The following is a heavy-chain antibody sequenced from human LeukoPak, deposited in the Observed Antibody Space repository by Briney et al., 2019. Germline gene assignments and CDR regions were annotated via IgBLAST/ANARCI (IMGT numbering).Heavy chain of an antibody. V-gene: IGHV1-3*03. Sequence: ASVKVSCKASGYDFTKYAVQWVRQAPGQRLEWMGWIDAGNGRTKYSQDFQGRVTITRNTSISTAYMELSSLRSEDTAVYYCARTAGTSYYYYYYMDVWGKGTTVTVSS. D-gene: IGHD3/OR15-3a*01. CDR1: GYDFTKYA. J-gene: IGHJ6*03. CDR3: ARTAGTSYYYYYYMDV. CDR2: IDAGNGRT.